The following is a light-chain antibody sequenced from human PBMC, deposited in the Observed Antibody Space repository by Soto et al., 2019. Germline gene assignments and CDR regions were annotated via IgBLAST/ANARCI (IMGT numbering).Light chain of an antibody. V-gene: IGKV3-20*01. CDR2: GAS. J-gene: IGKJ2*01. CDR1: QSVSSSY. CDR3: QLYGSSPQYT. Sequence: EIVLTQSPGTLSLSPGERATLSCRASQSVSSSYLAWYQQKPGQAPRLLIYGASSRATGIPDRFSGSGSGTDFTLTISRLEPEDFAVYYCQLYGSSPQYTFDQGTKLEIK.